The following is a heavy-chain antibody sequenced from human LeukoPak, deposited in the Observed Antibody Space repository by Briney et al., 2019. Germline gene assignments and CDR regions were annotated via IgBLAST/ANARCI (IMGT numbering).Heavy chain of an antibody. J-gene: IGHJ4*02. D-gene: IGHD6-25*01. Sequence: GGSLRLSCAASGFTLSSYGMNWVRQAPGKGLEWVSAISGSGGSTYYADSVKGRFTISRDNAKNSLYLQMNSLRAEDTALYYCAKVGAGDMPAAAAGGFDYWGQGTLVTVSS. CDR2: ISGSGGST. V-gene: IGHV3-23*01. CDR3: AKVGAGDMPAAAAGGFDY. CDR1: GFTLSSYG.